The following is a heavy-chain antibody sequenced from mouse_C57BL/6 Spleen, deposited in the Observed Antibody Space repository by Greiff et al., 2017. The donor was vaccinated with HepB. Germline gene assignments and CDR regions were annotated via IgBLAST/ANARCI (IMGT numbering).Heavy chain of an antibody. Sequence: EVKLVESGGGLVKPGGSLKLSCAASGFTFSSYAMSWVRQTPEKRLEWVATISDGGSYTYYPDNVKGRFTISRDNAKNNLYLQMSHLKSEDTAMYYCARDSLYYYGSMDYWGQGTSVTVSS. CDR2: ISDGGSYT. CDR3: ARDSLYYYGSMDY. J-gene: IGHJ4*01. D-gene: IGHD1-1*01. CDR1: GFTFSSYA. V-gene: IGHV5-4*01.